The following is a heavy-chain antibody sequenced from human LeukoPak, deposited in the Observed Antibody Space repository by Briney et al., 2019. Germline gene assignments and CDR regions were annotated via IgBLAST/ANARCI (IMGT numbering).Heavy chain of an antibody. CDR1: GFTVSSNY. D-gene: IGHD3-10*01. J-gene: IGHJ4*02. Sequence: GGSLGLSCAASGFTVSSNYMSWVRQAPGKGLEWVSVIYSGGSTYYADSVKGRFTISRDNSKNTLYLQMNSLRAEDTAVYYCARDAYGSGIDYWGQGTLVTVSS. V-gene: IGHV3-53*01. CDR2: IYSGGST. CDR3: ARDAYGSGIDY.